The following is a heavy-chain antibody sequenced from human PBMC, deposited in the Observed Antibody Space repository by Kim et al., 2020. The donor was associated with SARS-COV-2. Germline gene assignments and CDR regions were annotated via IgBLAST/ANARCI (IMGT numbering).Heavy chain of an antibody. J-gene: IGHJ4*02. D-gene: IGHD3-3*01. CDR1: GGSFSGYY. Sequence: SETLSLTCAVYGGSFSGYYWSWIRQPPGKGLEWIGEINHSGSTNYNPSLKSRVTISVDTSKNQFSLKLSSVTAADTAVYYCARGRILEWLWNPPTTYYFDYWGQGTLVTVSS. V-gene: IGHV4-34*01. CDR3: ARGRILEWLWNPPTTYYFDY. CDR2: INHSGST.